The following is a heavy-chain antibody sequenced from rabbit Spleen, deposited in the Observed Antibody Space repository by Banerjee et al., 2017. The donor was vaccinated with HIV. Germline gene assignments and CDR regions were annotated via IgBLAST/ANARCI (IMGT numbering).Heavy chain of an antibody. CDR1: GFDLSNYYY. CDR3: ARSRSDSGDFAYSP. V-gene: IGHV1S43*01. CDR2: IYTGSGST. J-gene: IGHJ6*02. D-gene: IGHD1-1*01. Sequence: QEQLEESAGGLVQPGGSLTLTCTASGFDLSNYYYMCWVRQAPGKRPEWIACIYTGSGSTYYASWVNGRFSISRENTQNTVTLQLNSLTAADTATYFCARSRSDSGDFAYSPWGPGTLVTVS.